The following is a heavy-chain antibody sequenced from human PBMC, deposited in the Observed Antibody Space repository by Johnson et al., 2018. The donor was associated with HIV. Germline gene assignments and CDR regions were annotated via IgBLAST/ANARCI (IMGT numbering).Heavy chain of an antibody. V-gene: IGHV3-30*03. Sequence: QVQLVESGGGVVQPGRSLRLSCAVSGFTFTSHGMHWVRQAPGKGLEWVAVISYDGSNKYYADSVKGRFTISRDNYKNTLYLQMNSLRAEDTAVYYCARDGGIAATDAFDIWGQGTMVTVSS. CDR2: ISYDGSNK. CDR3: ARDGGIAATDAFDI. D-gene: IGHD6-13*01. CDR1: GFTFTSHG. J-gene: IGHJ3*02.